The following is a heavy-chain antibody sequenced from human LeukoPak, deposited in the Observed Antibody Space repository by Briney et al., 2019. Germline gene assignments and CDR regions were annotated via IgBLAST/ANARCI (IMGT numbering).Heavy chain of an antibody. J-gene: IGHJ6*02. D-gene: IGHD3-10*01. Sequence: SETLSLTCAVSGGSISSYYWSWIRQPPGKGLEWIGYIYYSGSTNYNPSLKSRVTISVDTSKNQFSLKLSSVTAADTAVYYCARRSGYYYGMDVWGQGTTVTVSS. V-gene: IGHV4-59*08. CDR3: ARRSGYYYGMDV. CDR2: IYYSGST. CDR1: GGSISSYY.